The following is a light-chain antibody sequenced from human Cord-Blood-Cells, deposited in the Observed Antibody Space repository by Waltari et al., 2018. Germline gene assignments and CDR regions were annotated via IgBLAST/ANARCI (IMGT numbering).Light chain of an antibody. CDR1: SSDVGGYNY. V-gene: IGLV2-14*01. J-gene: IGLJ1*01. CDR3: SSYTSSSTSLYV. CDR2: DVS. Sequence: QSALTQPASVSGSPGQSITISCTGTSSDVGGYNYVSWYQQHPGKAPKLMIYDVSNRPSGVSKRFSGSKSGNTASLTICGLQAEDEADYYCSSYTSSSTSLYVFGTVTKVTVL.